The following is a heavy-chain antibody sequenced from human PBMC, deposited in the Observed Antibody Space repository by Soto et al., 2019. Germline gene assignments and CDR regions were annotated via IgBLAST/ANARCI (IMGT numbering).Heavy chain of an antibody. CDR1: GDTFSFYS. V-gene: IGHV1-69*04. J-gene: IGHJ4*02. Sequence: QVQLVQSGAEVKRPGSSVKVSCKASGDTFSFYSINWVRQAPGLGLEWMGRVNPILSMSNYAQRFQGRVTXTXEXXTSTAYMELSGLRSEDTAMYYWATSYGSGYRAFDYWGQGALVTVSS. CDR2: VNPILSMS. CDR3: ATSYGSGYRAFDY. D-gene: IGHD3-10*01.